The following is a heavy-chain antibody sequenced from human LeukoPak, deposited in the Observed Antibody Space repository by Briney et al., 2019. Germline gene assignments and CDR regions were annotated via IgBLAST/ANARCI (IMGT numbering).Heavy chain of an antibody. CDR3: TRDHNNVFDY. CDR2: IRVKAFGRTT. J-gene: IGHJ4*02. D-gene: IGHD1-14*01. V-gene: IGHV3-49*04. CDR1: GITFGDYV. Sequence: GGSLRLSCKASGITFGDYVVSRDRQAPGKGLEWVSFIRVKAFGRTTEYAASVKGRFTISRDDSNNIAYLQMNSLKTEDTVVYFCTRDHNNVFDYWGQGTLVTVSS.